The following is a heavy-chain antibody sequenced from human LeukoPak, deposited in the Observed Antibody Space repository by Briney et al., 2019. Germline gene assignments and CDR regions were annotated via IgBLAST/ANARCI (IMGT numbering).Heavy chain of an antibody. CDR3: ARGCGGDCAAFDN. CDR2: IRSTTYDETT. J-gene: IGHJ4*02. D-gene: IGHD2-21*02. Sequence: GGSLRLSCTASGFTFGDFVMSWVRQAPGKGLEWVSFIRSTTYDETTEYAASVQGRFTISRDDFRGIAYLQMNSLKTEDTAVYYCARGCGGDCAAFDNWGQGTLVSFSS. V-gene: IGHV3-49*04. CDR1: GFTFGDFV.